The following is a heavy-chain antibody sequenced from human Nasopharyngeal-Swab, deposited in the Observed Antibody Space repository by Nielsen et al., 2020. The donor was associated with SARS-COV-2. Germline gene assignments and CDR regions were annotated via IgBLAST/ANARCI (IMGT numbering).Heavy chain of an antibody. V-gene: IGHV4-30-4*07. CDR2: IYYSGST. Sequence: RPPPGKGLEWIGYIYYSGSTYYNPSLKSRVTISVDTSKNQFSLKLSSVTAADTAVYYCARDRTIFGVVQGWFDPWGRGTLVTVSS. D-gene: IGHD3-3*01. CDR3: ARDRTIFGVVQGWFDP. J-gene: IGHJ5*02.